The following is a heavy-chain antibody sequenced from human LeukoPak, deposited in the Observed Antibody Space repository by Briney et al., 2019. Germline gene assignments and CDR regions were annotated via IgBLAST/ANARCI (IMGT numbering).Heavy chain of an antibody. J-gene: IGHJ4*02. Sequence: GSLRLSCAASGFTFSSYSMNWVRQAPGKGLEWVSSISSSSSYIYYADSVKGRFTISRDNAKNSLFLQMNSLRVEDTAVYYCARATTYGDYALDYWDQGTLVTVSS. CDR1: GFTFSSYS. D-gene: IGHD4-17*01. V-gene: IGHV3-21*01. CDR3: ARATTYGDYALDY. CDR2: ISSSSSYI.